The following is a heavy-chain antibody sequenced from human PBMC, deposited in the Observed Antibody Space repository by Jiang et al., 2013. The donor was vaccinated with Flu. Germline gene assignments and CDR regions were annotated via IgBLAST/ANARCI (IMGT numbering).Heavy chain of an antibody. J-gene: IGHJ6*02. V-gene: IGHV1-3*01. Sequence: SGAEVKKPGASVKVSCEASGYSFTNYAMHWVRQAPGQRLEWMGWISAANGHTKYSQKFQGRVTITRDTSASTAYMELSSLTSEDTAVYYCGRDKNGDTDYYYGLDVWARGPRSPSP. CDR3: GRDKNGDTDYYYGLDV. D-gene: IGHD4-17*01. CDR1: GYSFTNYA. CDR2: ISAANGHT.